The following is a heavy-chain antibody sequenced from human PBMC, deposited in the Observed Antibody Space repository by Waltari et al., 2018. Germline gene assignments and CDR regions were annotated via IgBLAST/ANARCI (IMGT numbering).Heavy chain of an antibody. J-gene: IGHJ5*02. CDR2: TYYRSKWYN. Sequence: VHLQLSGPGLVKPSQTLSLTPAISLDIALSPNAAWNRTRWSPSRGLEWLGRTYYRSKWYNGYAVSVKSRITINPDTSKNQFSLQLNSVTPEDTDVYYCARDGCWFENWFDPWGQGTLVTVSS. V-gene: IGHV6-1*01. CDR3: ARDGCWFENWFDP. CDR1: LDIALSPNAA. D-gene: IGHD3-10*01.